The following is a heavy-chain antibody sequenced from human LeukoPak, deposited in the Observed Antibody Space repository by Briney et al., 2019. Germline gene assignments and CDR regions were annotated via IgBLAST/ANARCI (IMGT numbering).Heavy chain of an antibody. J-gene: IGHJ4*02. CDR2: IWYDGSNR. CDR1: GFPFCSYG. V-gene: IGHV3-33*06. D-gene: IGHD5-12*01. CDR3: AKDDGRGYSGYDYWLRYFDY. Sequence: GGSLRLSCAASGFPFCSYGMHWVRQAPGKGLEWVAVIWYDGSNRYYADSVKGRFTISRDNSKNTLYLQMNSLRAEDTAVYYCAKDDGRGYSGYDYWLRYFDYWGQGTLVNVSS.